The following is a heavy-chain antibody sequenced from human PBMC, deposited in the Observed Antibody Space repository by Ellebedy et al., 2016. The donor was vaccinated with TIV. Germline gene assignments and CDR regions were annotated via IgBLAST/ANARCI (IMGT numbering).Heavy chain of an antibody. CDR1: GFSFSPQW. CDR2: ITGDGSGT. V-gene: IGHV3-74*01. J-gene: IGHJ5*02. CDR3: AREHWSSLPS. Sequence: PGGSLRLSCAASGFSFSPQWISWVRQAPSKWLVWVSGITGDGSGTNYADSVRGRFIISRDNAKNTLYLQMNSLGADDTAVYYCAREHWSSLPSWGQGTLVTVSS. D-gene: IGHD3-3*01.